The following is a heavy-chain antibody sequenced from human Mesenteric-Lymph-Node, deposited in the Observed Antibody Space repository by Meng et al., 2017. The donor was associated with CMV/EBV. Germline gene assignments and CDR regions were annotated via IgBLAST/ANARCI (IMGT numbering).Heavy chain of an antibody. V-gene: IGHV3-69-1*01. CDR2: ITYSDYT. J-gene: IGHJ6*02. D-gene: IGHD3-3*01. CDR1: GFIFSDFS. Sequence: GGSLRLSCAASGFIFSDFSFNWVRQAPGKGLEWVSAITYSDYTPYVESMQGRFTISRDNAKNTLYLQMNSLRAEDTAVYYCARDRLGRITIFGVVKTYGMDVWGQGTTVTVSS. CDR3: ARDRLGRITIFGVVKTYGMDV.